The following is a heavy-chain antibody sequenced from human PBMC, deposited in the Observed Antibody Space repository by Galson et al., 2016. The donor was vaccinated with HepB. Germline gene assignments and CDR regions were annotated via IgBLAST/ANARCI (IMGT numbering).Heavy chain of an antibody. Sequence: SVKVSCKASGYTFINYFIHWVRQAPGQGLEWMGIINPGHGGTTYAQRFRGRLTMTRDTSTTTAYMDLSSLESEGSAVYYCAREFYGGYFDYWGQGTLVTVSS. CDR1: GYTFINYF. D-gene: IGHD4-17*01. J-gene: IGHJ4*02. V-gene: IGHV1-46*01. CDR2: INPGHGGT. CDR3: AREFYGGYFDY.